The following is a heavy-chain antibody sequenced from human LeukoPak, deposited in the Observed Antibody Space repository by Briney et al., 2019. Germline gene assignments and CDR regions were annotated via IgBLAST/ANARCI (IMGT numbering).Heavy chain of an antibody. V-gene: IGHV3-23*01. Sequence: GGSLRLSCAASGFTFSSYAMSWVRQAPGKGLEWVSAISGSGGSTYYADSVKGRFTISRDNSKNTLYLQMNSLRAEDTAVYYCAKDLFPDDYGDYVNYWGQGTLVTVSS. D-gene: IGHD4-17*01. CDR2: ISGSGGST. CDR1: GFTFSSYA. J-gene: IGHJ4*02. CDR3: AKDLFPDDYGDYVNY.